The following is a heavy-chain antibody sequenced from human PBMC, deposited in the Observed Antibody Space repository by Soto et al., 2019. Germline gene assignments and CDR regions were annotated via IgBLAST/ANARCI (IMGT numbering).Heavy chain of an antibody. CDR3: ANSWTTLTTGFDF. D-gene: IGHD4-17*01. CDR1: GFTFSNYA. V-gene: IGHV3-30*18. CDR2: ISSDGSEK. Sequence: GGSLRLSCVASGFTFSNYAMHWVRQAPGKGLGWVAVISSDGSEKYYLDSVRDRFTISRDNSKNTLYLQMNNLRPEDTAMYYCANSWTTLTTGFDFWGQVALVTFSS. J-gene: IGHJ4*02.